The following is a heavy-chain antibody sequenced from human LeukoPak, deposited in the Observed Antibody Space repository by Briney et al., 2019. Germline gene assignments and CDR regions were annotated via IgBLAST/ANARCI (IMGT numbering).Heavy chain of an antibody. Sequence: GGSLRLSCAASGFTFSSYAMSWVRQVPGKGLEWVSAISGSGGSTYYADSVKGRFTISRDNSKNTLYLQMNSLRAEDTAVYYCAKAYYYDSSVNGWFDPWGQGTLVTVSS. D-gene: IGHD3-22*01. CDR1: GFTFSSYA. V-gene: IGHV3-23*01. J-gene: IGHJ5*02. CDR2: ISGSGGST. CDR3: AKAYYYDSSVNGWFDP.